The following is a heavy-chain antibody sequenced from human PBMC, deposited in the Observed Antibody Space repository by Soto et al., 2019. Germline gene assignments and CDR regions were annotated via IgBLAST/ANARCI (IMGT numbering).Heavy chain of an antibody. J-gene: IGHJ6*02. V-gene: IGHV5-51*01. CDR2: IYPGDSDT. CDR3: ARRGIAAAGTEGDYSYYGMDV. D-gene: IGHD6-13*01. CDR1: GYSFTSYW. Sequence: PGESLKISCKGSGYSFTSYWIGWVRQMPGKGLEWMGIIYPGDSDTRYSPSFQGQVTISADKSISTAYLQWSSLKASDTAMYYCARRGIAAAGTEGDYSYYGMDVCGQGTTVTVSS.